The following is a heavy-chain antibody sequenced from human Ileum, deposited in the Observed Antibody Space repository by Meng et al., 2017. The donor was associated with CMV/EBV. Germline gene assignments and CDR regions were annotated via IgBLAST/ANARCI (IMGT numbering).Heavy chain of an antibody. CDR3: ARSSTSFYYYYGMDV. J-gene: IGHJ6*02. CDR2: ISWDGGST. V-gene: IGHV3-43D*03. CDR1: GFTFDDYA. Sequence: GVLKISCAASGFTFDDYAMHWVRQAPGKGLEWVSLISWDGGSTYYADSVKGRFTISRDNSKNSLYLQMNSLRAEDTALYYCARSSTSFYYYYGMDVWGQGTTVTVSS. D-gene: IGHD2-2*01.